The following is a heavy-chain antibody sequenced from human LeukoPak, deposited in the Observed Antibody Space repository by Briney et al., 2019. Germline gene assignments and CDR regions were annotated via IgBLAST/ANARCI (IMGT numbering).Heavy chain of an antibody. V-gene: IGHV1-69*04. CDR2: IIPILGIA. J-gene: IGHJ4*02. D-gene: IGHD1-26*01. CDR1: GGTFSSYA. CDR3: ARRAEWELQFGY. Sequence: SVKVSCKASGGTFSSYAISWVRQAPGQGLEWMGRIIPILGIANYAQKFQGRVTITADKSTSTAYMELSSLRSDDTAVYYCARRAEWELQFGYWGQGTLVTVSS.